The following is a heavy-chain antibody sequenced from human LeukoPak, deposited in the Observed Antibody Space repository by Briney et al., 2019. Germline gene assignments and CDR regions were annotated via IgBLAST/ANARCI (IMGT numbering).Heavy chain of an antibody. Sequence: PGASVKVSCKASGGTFSSYAISWVRQAPGQGLEWMGRIIPILGIANYAQKFQGRVTITADKSTSTAYMELSSLRSEDTAVYYCAASEVGVPYYFDYWGQGTLVTVSS. CDR1: GGTFSSYA. V-gene: IGHV1-69*04. D-gene: IGHD2-15*01. CDR2: IIPILGIA. J-gene: IGHJ4*02. CDR3: AASEVGVPYYFDY.